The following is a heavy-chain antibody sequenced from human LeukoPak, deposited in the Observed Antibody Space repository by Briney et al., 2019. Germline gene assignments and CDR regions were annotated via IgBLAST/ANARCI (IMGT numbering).Heavy chain of an antibody. CDR2: ISAYNGKT. J-gene: IGHJ4*02. CDR1: GYTFTSYG. CDR3: ARAYYYDSSGYQDDFDY. V-gene: IGHV1-18*01. Sequence: GASVKVSCKASGYTFTSYGISWVRQAPGQGLEWMGWISAYNGKTNYAQKFQGRVTMTTDTSTSTAYMELRSLRSDDTAVYYCARAYYYDSSGYQDDFDYWGQGILVTVSS. D-gene: IGHD3-22*01.